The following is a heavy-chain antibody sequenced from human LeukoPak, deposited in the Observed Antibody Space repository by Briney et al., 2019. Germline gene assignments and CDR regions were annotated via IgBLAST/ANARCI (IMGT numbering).Heavy chain of an antibody. J-gene: IGHJ6*02. CDR1: GESCSGYF. Sequence: SETLSLTCAVSGESCSGYFWTWIRQPPGKGLEWIGESNHFGSTDYNPSLKSRVTISVDTSKKQFSLNVRSVTDADTAVYFCARGRLQLWSFPLPYNHYAIDVWGQGTTVTVSS. CDR3: ARGRLQLWSFPLPYNHYAIDV. V-gene: IGHV4-34*01. CDR2: SNHFGST. D-gene: IGHD5-18*01.